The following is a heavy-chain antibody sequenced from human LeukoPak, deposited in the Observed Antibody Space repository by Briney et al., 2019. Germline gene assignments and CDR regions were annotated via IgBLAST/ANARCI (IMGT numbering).Heavy chain of an antibody. Sequence: PGGSLRLSCAASGFTFSSYAMSWVRQAPGKGLEWVSAISGSGGSTYYADSVKGRFTISRDNSKNTLYLQMNSLRAEDTAVYYCAKGSGRSSWENWFDPWGQGTLVTVSS. CDR1: GFTFSSYA. CDR2: ISGSGGST. CDR3: AKGSGRSSWENWFDP. J-gene: IGHJ5*02. D-gene: IGHD3-10*01. V-gene: IGHV3-23*01.